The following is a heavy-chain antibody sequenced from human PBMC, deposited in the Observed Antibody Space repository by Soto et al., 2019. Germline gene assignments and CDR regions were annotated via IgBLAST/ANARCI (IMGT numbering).Heavy chain of an antibody. J-gene: IGHJ4*02. Sequence: GGSLRLSCAASGFTFSTYSMNWVRQAPGKGLEWVSCIGSSSSYMYYADSVKGRFTISRDNAKNSLYLQMNSLRAEDTAVYYCARDGTSIIDYWGQGALVTVSS. V-gene: IGHV3-21*01. D-gene: IGHD3-10*01. CDR2: IGSSSSYM. CDR1: GFTFSTYS. CDR3: ARDGTSIIDY.